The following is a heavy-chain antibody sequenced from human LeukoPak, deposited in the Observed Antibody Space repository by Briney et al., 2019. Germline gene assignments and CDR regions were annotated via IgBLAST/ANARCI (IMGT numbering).Heavy chain of an antibody. CDR3: ARIAATIGADYFDY. CDR2: TYYSGST. D-gene: IGHD5-12*01. V-gene: IGHV4-59*01. CDR1: GGSISSYY. J-gene: IGHJ4*02. Sequence: PSETLSLTCTVSGGSISSYYWSWIRQPPGKGLEWIGYTYYSGSTNYNPSLKSRVTISVDTSKNQFSLKLSSVTAADTAVYYCARIAATIGADYFDYWGQGTLVTVSS.